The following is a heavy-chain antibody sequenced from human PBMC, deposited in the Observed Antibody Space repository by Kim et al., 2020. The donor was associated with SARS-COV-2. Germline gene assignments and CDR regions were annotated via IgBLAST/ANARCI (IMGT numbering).Heavy chain of an antibody. V-gene: IGHV4-31*03. CDR2: IYYSGST. J-gene: IGHJ4*02. D-gene: IGHD1-1*01. Sequence: SETLSLTCTVSGGSISSGGYYWSWIRQHPGKGLEWIGYIYYSGSTYYNPSLKSRVTISVDTSKNQFSLKLSSVTAADTAVYYCARSQGPVTPYISWGQGTLVTVSS. CDR3: ARSQGPVTPYIS. CDR1: GGSISSGGYY.